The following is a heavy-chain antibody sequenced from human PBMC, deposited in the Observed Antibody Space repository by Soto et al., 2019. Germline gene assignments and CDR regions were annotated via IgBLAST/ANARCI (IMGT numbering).Heavy chain of an antibody. CDR2: IYYSGST. CDR3: ARHLWVGTSWYLGALDI. Sequence: SETLSLTCTVSGDSISNYYWSWIRQPPGKGLEWIGYIYYSGSTHYNPYLKSRVTISVDTSKNQFSLNLSSVTAADTAVYYCARHLWVGTSWYLGALDIWGQGTMVTVSS. D-gene: IGHD6-13*01. V-gene: IGHV4-59*08. CDR1: GDSISNYY. J-gene: IGHJ3*02.